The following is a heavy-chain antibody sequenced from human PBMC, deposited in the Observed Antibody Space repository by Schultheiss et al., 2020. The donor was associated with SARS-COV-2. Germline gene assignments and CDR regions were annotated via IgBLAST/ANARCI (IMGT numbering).Heavy chain of an antibody. CDR2: VKYDESEK. CDR3: ARDGETGYYFDY. CDR1: GFTLRSNW. J-gene: IGHJ4*02. Sequence: GESLKISCVASGFTLRSNWMTWVRQAPGKGLESVARVKYDESEKYYVDSVKGRFTISRDNAKNSLYVQMNSLRAEDTAVYYCARDGETGYYFDYWGQGTLVTVSS. D-gene: IGHD3-9*01. V-gene: IGHV3-7*01.